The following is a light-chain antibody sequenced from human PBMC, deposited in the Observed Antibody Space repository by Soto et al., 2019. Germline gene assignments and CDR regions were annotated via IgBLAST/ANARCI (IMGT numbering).Light chain of an antibody. V-gene: IGKV1-17*01. Sequence: EIPRTQSPSSMSASVGDRVSFTCRASQGIRNDLAWFQQKAGKAPRRLIYGASSLQSGVPNRFSGSGSGTEGTLTIDSLKKEDGAVYYCLQYNDYPRTFGQGTKVDIK. CDR3: LQYNDYPRT. CDR1: QGIRND. J-gene: IGKJ1*01. CDR2: GAS.